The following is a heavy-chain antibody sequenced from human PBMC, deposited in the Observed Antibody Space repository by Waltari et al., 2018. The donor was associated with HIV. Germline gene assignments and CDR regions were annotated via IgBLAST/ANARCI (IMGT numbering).Heavy chain of an antibody. CDR2: KSYDVGKT. D-gene: IGHD3-22*01. CDR3: ASDGHFYDSRPLDY. J-gene: IGHJ4*02. V-gene: IGHV3-30*04. CDR1: GFTFSPFA. Sequence: QVQLVESGGGVVQPGGSLRLSCAASGFTFSPFAFHWVRQAPGEGLEWVSLKSYDVGKTVYDGSVKGRFTISRDNSKNTLYLQMNSLRVEDTAVYYCASDGHFYDSRPLDYWGQGTLVTVSS.